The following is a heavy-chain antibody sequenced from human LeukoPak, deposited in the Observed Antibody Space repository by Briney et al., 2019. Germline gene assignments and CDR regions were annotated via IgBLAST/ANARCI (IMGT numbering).Heavy chain of an antibody. Sequence: GGSLRLSCAASGFTFSSYSMNWVRQAPGKGLEWLSSSSSSSNYIYYADSVKGRFTISRDSAKNSLYLQMNSLRAEDTAVYYCARDPRAHSYGTGLDYWGQGTLVTVSS. CDR2: SSSSSNYI. CDR1: GFTFSSYS. D-gene: IGHD5-18*01. V-gene: IGHV3-21*01. J-gene: IGHJ4*02. CDR3: ARDPRAHSYGTGLDY.